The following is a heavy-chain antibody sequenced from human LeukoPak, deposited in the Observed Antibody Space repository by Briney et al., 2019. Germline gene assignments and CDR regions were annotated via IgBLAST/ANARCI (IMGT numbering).Heavy chain of an antibody. CDR1: GFTFSTYS. V-gene: IGHV3-21*01. CDR3: TRVQAGRSGLMDV. CDR2: ISSSSRNT. Sequence: GGSLRLSCAVSGFTFSTYSMTWVRQAPGKGLEWVSSISSSSRNTYYTDSVKGRFTISRDTSKNTLYLQMNSLRDEDAAVYHCTRVQAGRSGLMDVWGRGTTVTVSS. J-gene: IGHJ6*02. D-gene: IGHD2-8*02.